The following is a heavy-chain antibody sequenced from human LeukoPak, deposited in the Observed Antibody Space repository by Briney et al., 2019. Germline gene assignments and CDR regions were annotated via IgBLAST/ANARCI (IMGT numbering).Heavy chain of an antibody. J-gene: IGHJ4*02. CDR2: ISGSGGST. CDR3: AKENRPVAGTFDY. CDR1: GFTFSSYA. Sequence: GSLRLSCAASGFTFSSYALSWVRQAPGKGLEWVSAISGSGGSTYYEDSVKGRFTISRDNSKNTLYLQMNSRRAEDTAVYYCAKENRPVAGTFDYWGQGTLVTVSS. V-gene: IGHV3-23*01. D-gene: IGHD6-19*01.